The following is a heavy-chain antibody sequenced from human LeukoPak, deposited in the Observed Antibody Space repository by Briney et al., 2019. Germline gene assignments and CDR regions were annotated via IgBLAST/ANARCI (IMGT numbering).Heavy chain of an antibody. V-gene: IGHV4-31*03. CDR3: ARRVGKYPTYYFDY. CDR1: GGSISNDGYY. Sequence: PSETLSLTCTVSGGSISNDGYYWTWIRQHPGWGLEWIGYIYYTGSTYYSPSLKSRITLSVDTSKNQFSLRLSSVTAADTAVYYCARRVGKYPTYYFDYWAREPWSPSPQ. CDR2: IYYTGST. D-gene: IGHD1-1*01. J-gene: IGHJ4*02.